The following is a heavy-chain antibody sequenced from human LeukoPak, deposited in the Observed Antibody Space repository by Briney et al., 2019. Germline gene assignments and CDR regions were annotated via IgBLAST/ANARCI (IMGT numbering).Heavy chain of an antibody. V-gene: IGHV3-23*01. D-gene: IGHD5-18*01. CDR1: GFTFSSYS. J-gene: IGHJ6*02. Sequence: RGSLRLSCAASGFTFSSYSMNWVRQAPGKGLEWVSGISANGGSTYYADSVKGRFTISRDNSKNTLYVPMNSLRAEDTAVYYCARDAVDTANAVWGQGTTVTVSS. CDR2: ISANGGST. CDR3: ARDAVDTANAV.